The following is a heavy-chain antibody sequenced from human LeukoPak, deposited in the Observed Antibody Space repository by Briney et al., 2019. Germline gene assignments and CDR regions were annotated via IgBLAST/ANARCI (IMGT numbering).Heavy chain of an antibody. J-gene: IGHJ4*02. CDR1: GFTLSSND. CDR3: ARWFWSSPGSYYDY. Sequence: GGSLRLSCGASGFTLSSNDMSWVRPAPGKGLEWVSFIYTDGNTKEPDSVQCRFTISRDNSRNTLYLQMNSLRADDPAVYYCARWFWSSPGSYYDYWGQGTLVTVPS. CDR2: IYTDGNT. D-gene: IGHD2-2*01. V-gene: IGHV3-53*01.